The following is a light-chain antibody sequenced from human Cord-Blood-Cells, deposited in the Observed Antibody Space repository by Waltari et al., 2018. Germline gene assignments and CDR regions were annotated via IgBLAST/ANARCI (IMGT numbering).Light chain of an antibody. J-gene: IGKJ3*01. Sequence: DLQITQSPSSLSASVGDRVTIPCQASQDISNYLNWYQQQPGKAPKLLIYDASHLETGVPSRFSGSGAETDFTFTISSLQPEDIATDYCQQYDNLFTFGPGTKVDIK. CDR2: DAS. CDR3: QQYDNLFT. V-gene: IGKV1-33*01. CDR1: QDISNY.